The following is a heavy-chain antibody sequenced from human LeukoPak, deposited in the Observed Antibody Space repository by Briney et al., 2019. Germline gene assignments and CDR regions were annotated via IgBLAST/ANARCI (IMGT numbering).Heavy chain of an antibody. J-gene: IGHJ3*02. V-gene: IGHV4-34*11. CDR1: GGSFSDYY. CDR2: IYYSGST. D-gene: IGHD3-22*01. Sequence: SETLSLTCAVYGGSFSDYYWNWIRQPPGKGLEWIGYIYYSGSTNYNPSLKSRVTISVDTSKNQFSLKLSSVTAADTAVYFCARGPYSYDSSGAFDIWGQGTMVTVSS. CDR3: ARGPYSYDSSGAFDI.